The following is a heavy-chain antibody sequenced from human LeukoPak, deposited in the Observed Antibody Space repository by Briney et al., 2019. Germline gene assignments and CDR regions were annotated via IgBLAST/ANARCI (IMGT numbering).Heavy chain of an antibody. CDR1: GFTFSNRA. J-gene: IGHJ4*02. CDR3: ARDMRDYGVDKLFDS. V-gene: IGHV3-21*01. Sequence: GGSLRLSCAASGFTFSNRAMNWVRQAPGKGLEWVSSISDTPRGTYYTHYTDSVKGRFTISRDNAKNSLYLQMNSLRVEDTAVYYCARDMRDYGVDKLFDSWGQGTLVTVSS. D-gene: IGHD4-17*01. CDR2: ISDTPRGTYYT.